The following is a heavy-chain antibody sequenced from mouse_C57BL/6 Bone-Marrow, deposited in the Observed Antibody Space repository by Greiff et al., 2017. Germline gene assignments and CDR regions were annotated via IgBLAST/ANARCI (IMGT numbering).Heavy chain of an antibody. J-gene: IGHJ4*01. Sequence: EVMLVESGGGLVQPGGSLCLSCAASGFTFTDYYLSWVRQPPGKALEWLGFIRNKANGYTTEYSASVKGRFTISRDNSQSILYLQMNALRAEDSATYYCARSYDYYYYAMDYWGQGTSVTVSS. D-gene: IGHD2-4*01. CDR3: ARSYDYYYYAMDY. V-gene: IGHV7-3*01. CDR1: GFTFTDYY. CDR2: IRNKANGYTT.